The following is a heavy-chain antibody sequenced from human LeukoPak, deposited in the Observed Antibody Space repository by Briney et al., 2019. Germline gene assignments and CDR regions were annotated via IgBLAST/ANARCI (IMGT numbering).Heavy chain of an antibody. V-gene: IGHV4-4*07. Sequence: SETLSLTCTVSGGSISSYYWSWLRQPAGKGLEWIGRIYTSGSTNYNPSLKSRVTMSVDTSKNQFSLKLSSVTAADTAVYYCAAQEVVPAASRGGFDYWGQGTLVTVSS. CDR3: AAQEVVPAASRGGFDY. CDR1: GGSISSYY. CDR2: IYTSGST. J-gene: IGHJ4*02. D-gene: IGHD2-2*01.